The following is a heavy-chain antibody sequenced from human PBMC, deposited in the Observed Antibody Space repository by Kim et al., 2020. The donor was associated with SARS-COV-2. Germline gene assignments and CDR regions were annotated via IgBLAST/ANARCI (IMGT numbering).Heavy chain of an antibody. Sequence: SQYYANYVKGSFTISRDTSKNTLYLTMGSLRAEDMAVYYCARASSSGYDYWGQGTLVTVSS. D-gene: IGHD3-22*01. CDR2: SQ. V-gene: IGHV3-64*01. CDR3: ARASSSGYDY. J-gene: IGHJ4*02.